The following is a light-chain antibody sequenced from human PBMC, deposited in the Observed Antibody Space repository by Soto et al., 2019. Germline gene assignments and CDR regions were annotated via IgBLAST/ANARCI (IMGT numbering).Light chain of an antibody. V-gene: IGKV3-20*01. Sequence: EIVLTQSPGTLSLSPGETATLSCRASQSVSSSSLAWYQQKPGQAPRLLIYGASSRATGIPDRFSGSGSGTDFTLTISRLEPEDFAVYYCQQYSSSPLTFGGGPRWRSN. CDR3: QQYSSSPLT. J-gene: IGKJ4*01. CDR1: QSVSSSS. CDR2: GAS.